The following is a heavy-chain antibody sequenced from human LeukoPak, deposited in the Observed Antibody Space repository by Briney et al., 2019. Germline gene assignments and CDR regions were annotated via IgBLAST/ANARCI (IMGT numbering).Heavy chain of an antibody. CDR3: ARGPGSSGGAYVGDY. J-gene: IGHJ4*01. CDR2: IDGGGSST. V-gene: IGHV3-74*01. Sequence: PGGSLRLSCAASGFTFSSCAMSWVRQAPGKGLVWVSRIDGGGSSTSYADSVKGRFSISRDNGENTLYLQMNSLRVEDTAVYYCARGPGSSGGAYVGDYWGHGTLVTVSS. CDR1: GFTFSSCA. D-gene: IGHD3-22*01.